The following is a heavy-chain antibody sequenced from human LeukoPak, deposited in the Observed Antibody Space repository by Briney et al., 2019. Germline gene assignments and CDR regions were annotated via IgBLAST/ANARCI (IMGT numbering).Heavy chain of an antibody. CDR1: GGSISSGSYY. CDR3: ARDDGKAVVLDY. CDR2: IYTSGST. V-gene: IGHV4-61*02. Sequence: SQTLSLTCTVSGGSISSGSYYWSWIRQPAGKGLEWIGRIYTSGSTNYNPSLKSRVTISVDTSKNQFSLKLSSVTAADTAVYYCARDDGKAVVLDYWGQGTLVTVSS. D-gene: IGHD6-19*01. J-gene: IGHJ4*02.